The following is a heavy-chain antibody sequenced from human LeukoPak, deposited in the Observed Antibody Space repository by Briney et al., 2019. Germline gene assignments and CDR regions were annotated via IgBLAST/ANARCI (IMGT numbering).Heavy chain of an antibody. D-gene: IGHD6-19*01. CDR1: GFPFTSDA. J-gene: IGHJ5*02. CDR2: PVSRGTT. CDR3: AKCSTSAYTTGWCNWIDP. V-gene: IGHV3-23*01. Sequence: GSLRLSCVASGFPFTSDAMNWVRQAPGKGLEWVSSPVSRGTTQYADSVKGRFTVSRDTSKNTLYLQMNGLRADDTAVYYCAKCSTSAYTTGWCNWIDPWGQGTLVTVSS.